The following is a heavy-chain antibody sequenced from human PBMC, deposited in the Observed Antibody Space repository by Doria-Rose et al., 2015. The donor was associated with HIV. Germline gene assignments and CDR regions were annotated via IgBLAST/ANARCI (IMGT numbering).Heavy chain of an antibody. Sequence: QLQESGPGLVKPSEALSLACSVSGASVGGRGYYWNWIRQVPGKGLESLGYTYYTGTSDYSPSLKSRLNMAVDTSKNQFSLKLSFVTVADTAVYYCARMGSYRELDYWGQGALVIVSA. D-gene: IGHD3-3*01. CDR3: ARMGSYRELDY. V-gene: IGHV4-31*03. J-gene: IGHJ4*02. CDR2: TYYTGTS. CDR1: GASVGGRGYY.